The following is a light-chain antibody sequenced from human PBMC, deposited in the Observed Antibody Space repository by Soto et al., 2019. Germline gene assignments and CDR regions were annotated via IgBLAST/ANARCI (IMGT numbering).Light chain of an antibody. CDR2: DAS. V-gene: IGKV1-5*01. CDR1: QSINIW. CDR3: QQYTSYSWT. J-gene: IGKJ1*01. Sequence: DIQMTQSPSTLSASVGDRVTITCRASQSINIWLAWYQQKPGKPPKLLIFDASNLQSGVPSRFSGSGSGTEFTLTISSLHPDDFATYYCQQYTSYSWTFGPGTKVDIK.